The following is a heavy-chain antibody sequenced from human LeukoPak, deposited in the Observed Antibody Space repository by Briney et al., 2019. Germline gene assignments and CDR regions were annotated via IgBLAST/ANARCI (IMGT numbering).Heavy chain of an antibody. J-gene: IGHJ5*02. V-gene: IGHV4-34*01. Sequence: PSETLSLTCAVYGGSFSGYYWSWIRQPPGKGLEWIGEINHSGSTNYNPSLESRVTISVDTSKNQFSLKLSSVTAADTAVYYCARNPAAPWRSYNWFDPWGQGTLVTVSS. CDR1: GGSFSGYY. CDR2: INHSGST. CDR3: ARNPAAPWRSYNWFDP. D-gene: IGHD2-2*01.